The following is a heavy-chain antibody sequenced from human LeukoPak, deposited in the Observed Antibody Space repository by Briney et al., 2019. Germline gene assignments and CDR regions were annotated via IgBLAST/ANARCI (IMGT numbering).Heavy chain of an antibody. CDR1: GYTFTSYY. CDR2: INPSGGST. Sequence: ASVKVSCKASGYTFTSYYMHWVRQAPGQGLEWMGIINPSGGSTSYAQKFQGRVTMTRDTSTSTVYVELSSLRSEDTAVYYCASSDTAMVPFDYWGQGTLVTVSS. D-gene: IGHD5-18*01. CDR3: ASSDTAMVPFDY. J-gene: IGHJ4*02. V-gene: IGHV1-46*01.